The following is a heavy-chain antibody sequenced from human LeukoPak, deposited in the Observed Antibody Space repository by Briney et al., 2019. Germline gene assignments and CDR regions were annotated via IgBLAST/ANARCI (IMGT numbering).Heavy chain of an antibody. V-gene: IGHV3-64*01. CDR1: GFTFSSYS. CDR2: ISSNGGST. Sequence: GGSLRLSCAASGFTFSSYSMNWVRQAPGKGLEYVSAISSNGGSTYYANSVKGRFTISRDNSKNTLYLQMGSLRAEDMAVYYCARDGGGSPSYYYYGMDVWGQGPTVPVSS. J-gene: IGHJ6*02. D-gene: IGHD1-26*01. CDR3: ARDGGGSPSYYYYGMDV.